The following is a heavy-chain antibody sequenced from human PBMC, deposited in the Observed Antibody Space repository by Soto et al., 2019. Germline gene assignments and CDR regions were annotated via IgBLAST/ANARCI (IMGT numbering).Heavy chain of an antibody. Sequence: ASVKVSCKASGYTFTTYYIHWVRQAPGQGLEWMGIINPTSGSTTYAQKFQGRVTMTKDTSTSTVYMELSSLRSEDTAVYYCARGECDNTSCYIGGWFDPWGQGTLVTVSS. CDR1: GYTFTTYY. D-gene: IGHD2-2*02. CDR3: ARGECDNTSCYIGGWFDP. CDR2: INPTSGST. J-gene: IGHJ5*02. V-gene: IGHV1-46*01.